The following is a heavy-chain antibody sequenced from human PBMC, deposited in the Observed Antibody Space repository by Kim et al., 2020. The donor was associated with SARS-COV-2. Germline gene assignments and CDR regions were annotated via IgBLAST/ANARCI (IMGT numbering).Heavy chain of an antibody. CDR1: GFTVSSNY. Sequence: GGSLRLFCAASGFTVSSNYMSWVRQAPGKGLEWVSVIYSGGSTYYADSVKGRFTISRDNSKNTLYLQMNSLRAEDTAVYYCARGYGSGSYYNVLYYYYYGMDVWGQGTTVTVSS. D-gene: IGHD3-10*01. J-gene: IGHJ6*02. CDR3: ARGYGSGSYYNVLYYYYYGMDV. V-gene: IGHV3-66*01. CDR2: IYSGGST.